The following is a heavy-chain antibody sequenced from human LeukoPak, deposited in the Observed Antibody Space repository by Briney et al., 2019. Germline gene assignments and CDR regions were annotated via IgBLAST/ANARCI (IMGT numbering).Heavy chain of an antibody. J-gene: IGHJ6*02. Sequence: LETLSLTCTVSGGSISSYYWSWIRQPPGQGLEWIGRIYTSGSNNYNPYLQSRGTMSVAETNNKLSLKRSSVTAADTAVYYCASSGHEGYCSGGSCPDPYYYYGMDVWGQGTTVTVSS. D-gene: IGHD2-15*01. CDR1: GGSISSYY. CDR2: IYTSGSN. CDR3: ASSGHEGYCSGGSCPDPYYYYGMDV. V-gene: IGHV4-4*07.